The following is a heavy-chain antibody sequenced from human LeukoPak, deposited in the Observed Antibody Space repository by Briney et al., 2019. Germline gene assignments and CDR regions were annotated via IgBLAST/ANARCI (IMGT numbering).Heavy chain of an antibody. D-gene: IGHD5-12*01. J-gene: IGHJ4*02. Sequence: SGGSLRLSCAASGFSFSTYSMIWVRQAPGKGLEWVSTVSGNSGSTYYADSVKGRFTISRDNSKNTLYLQMNNLRAEDTAVYYCAKDREYSAYDSDYWGQGTLVTVSS. CDR3: AKDREYSAYDSDY. V-gene: IGHV3-23*01. CDR2: VSGNSGST. CDR1: GFSFSTYS.